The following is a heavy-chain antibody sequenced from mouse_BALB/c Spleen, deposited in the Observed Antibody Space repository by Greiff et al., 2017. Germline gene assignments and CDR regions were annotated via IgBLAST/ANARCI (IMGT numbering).Heavy chain of an antibody. CDR1: GFNIKDYY. CDR2: IDPENGNT. V-gene: IGHV14-1*02. J-gene: IGHJ2*01. Sequence: EVQLQQSGAELVRPGALVKLSCKASGFNIKDYYMHWVKQRPEQGLEWIGWIDPENGNTIYDPKFQGKASITADTSSNTAYLQLSSLTSEDTAVYYCARGRSNYFDYWGQGTTLTVSS. CDR3: ARGRSNYFDY.